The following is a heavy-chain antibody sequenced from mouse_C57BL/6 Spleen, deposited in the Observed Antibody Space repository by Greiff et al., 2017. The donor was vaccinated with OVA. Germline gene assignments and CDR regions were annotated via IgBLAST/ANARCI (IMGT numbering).Heavy chain of an antibody. J-gene: IGHJ1*03. CDR3: ARAPYCDSSSGWYFDV. D-gene: IGHD1-1*01. CDR2: IYPGDGDT. Sequence: QVQLKQSGPELVKPGASVKISCKASGYAFSSSWMNWVKQRPGKGLEWIGRIYPGDGDTNYNGKFKGKATLTADKSSSTAYMQLSSLTSEDSAVYVCARAPYCDSSSGWYFDVWGTGTTVTVSS. V-gene: IGHV1-82*01. CDR1: GYAFSSSW.